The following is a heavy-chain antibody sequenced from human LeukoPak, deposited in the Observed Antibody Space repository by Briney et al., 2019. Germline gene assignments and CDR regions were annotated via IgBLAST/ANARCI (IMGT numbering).Heavy chain of an antibody. CDR1: RITLSRYF. CDR2: IKSDGTYT. J-gene: IGHJ3*01. CDR3: ALGYGYDHPDEFDD. Sequence: TVRCLCLSPAPSRITLSRYFMHRVRQAPRNRLVWVSHIKSDGTYTSYADCVQGRFIISSDNAKKTMYLQMNSPRAEDAAVYYCALGYGYDHPDEFDDWGQGTMVTVSS. V-gene: IGHV3-74*01. D-gene: IGHD5-18*01.